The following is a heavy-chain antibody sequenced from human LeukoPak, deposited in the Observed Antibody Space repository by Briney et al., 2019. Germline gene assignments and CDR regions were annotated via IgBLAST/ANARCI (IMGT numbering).Heavy chain of an antibody. Sequence: GGSLRLSRAASGFPFSSYWMHWVRQAPGKGLVWVSRINSDGSSTSYADSVKGRFTISRDTAKNTLYLQMNSLRAEDTAVYYCARGKGYYSNDAFDIWGQGTMVTVSS. CDR3: ARGKGYYSNDAFDI. CDR1: GFPFSSYW. CDR2: INSDGSST. J-gene: IGHJ3*02. V-gene: IGHV3-74*01. D-gene: IGHD3-22*01.